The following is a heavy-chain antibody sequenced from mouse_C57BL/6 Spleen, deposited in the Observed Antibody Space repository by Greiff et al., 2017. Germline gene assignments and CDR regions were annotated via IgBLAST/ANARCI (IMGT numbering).Heavy chain of an antibody. Sequence: QVQLQQPGAELVMPGASVKLSCKASGYTFTRYWMHWVKQRPGQGLEWIGEIDPSDRYPNYNQKFKGKSTLTVDKSSSTAYMQLSSLTSEDSAVYYCARRGITTVVEAMDYWGQGTSVTVSS. D-gene: IGHD1-1*01. CDR2: IDPSDRYP. J-gene: IGHJ4*01. V-gene: IGHV1-69*01. CDR3: ARRGITTVVEAMDY. CDR1: GYTFTRYW.